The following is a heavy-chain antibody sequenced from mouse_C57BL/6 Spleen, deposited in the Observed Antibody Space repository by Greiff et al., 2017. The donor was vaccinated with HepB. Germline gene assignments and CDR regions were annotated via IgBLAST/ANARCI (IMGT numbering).Heavy chain of an antibody. V-gene: IGHV1-82*01. Sequence: VQLQQSGPELVKPGASVKISCKASGYAFSSSWMNWVKQRPGKGLEWIGRIYPGDGDTNYNGKFKGKATLTADKSSSTAYMQLSSLTSEDSAVYFCAGHYYGSSYIDDWGQGTTLTVSS. CDR1: GYAFSSSW. CDR3: AGHYYGSSYIDD. CDR2: IYPGDGDT. D-gene: IGHD1-1*01. J-gene: IGHJ2*01.